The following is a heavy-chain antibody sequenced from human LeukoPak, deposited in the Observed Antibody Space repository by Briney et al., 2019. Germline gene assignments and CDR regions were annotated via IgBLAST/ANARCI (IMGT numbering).Heavy chain of an antibody. V-gene: IGHV4-34*01. Sequence: PSETLSLTCAVYGGSFSGYYWSWIRQPPGKGLEWIGEINHSGSTNYNPSLKSRVTISVDTSKNQFSLKLSSVTAADTAVYYCARAASKLFRGRLNALDIWGQGTMVTVSS. CDR3: ARAASKLFRGRLNALDI. CDR2: INHSGST. D-gene: IGHD3-10*01. J-gene: IGHJ3*02. CDR1: GGSFSGYY.